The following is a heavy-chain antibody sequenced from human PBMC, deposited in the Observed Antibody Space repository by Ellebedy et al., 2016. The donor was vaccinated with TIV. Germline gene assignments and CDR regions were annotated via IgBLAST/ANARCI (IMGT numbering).Heavy chain of an antibody. V-gene: IGHV3-23*01. Sequence: GGSLRLSXVVSGFTFSSYAMSWVRQAPGKGPEWVSGITGNGADPYYADSVKGRFTISRDNSKNTLYLQMNSLRAEDTAVYYCSTGSYFGRGAWGQGTLVTVSS. CDR2: ITGNGADP. D-gene: IGHD1-26*01. CDR1: GFTFSSYA. CDR3: STGSYFGRGA. J-gene: IGHJ5*02.